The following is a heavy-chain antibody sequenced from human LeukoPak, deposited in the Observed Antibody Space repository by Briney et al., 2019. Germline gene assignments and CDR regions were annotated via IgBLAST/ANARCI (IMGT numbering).Heavy chain of an antibody. V-gene: IGHV4-30-4*01. CDR1: GGSISSGDYY. J-gene: IGHJ6*02. Sequence: SETLSLTCTVSGGSISSGDYYWSWIRQPPGKGLEWIGYIYYSGSTYYNPSLKSRVTISVDTSKNQFSLKLSSVTAADTAVYYCARAVLKAYCGGDCSPYGMDVWGQGTTVTVSS. CDR3: ARAVLKAYCGGDCSPYGMDV. D-gene: IGHD2-21*02. CDR2: IYYSGST.